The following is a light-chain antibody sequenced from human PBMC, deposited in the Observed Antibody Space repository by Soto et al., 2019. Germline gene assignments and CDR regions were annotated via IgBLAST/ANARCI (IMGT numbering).Light chain of an antibody. J-gene: IGLJ2*01. Sequence: QSALTQPPSASGSPGQSVTISCTGTSSDVGGYNYVSWYQQHPGKAPKLMIYEVNKRPSGVPDRFSGSKSGNTASLTVSGLQADDEADYYCNSYGGSNNYVVFGGGTKLPS. CDR1: SSDVGGYNY. V-gene: IGLV2-8*01. CDR3: NSYGGSNNYVV. CDR2: EVN.